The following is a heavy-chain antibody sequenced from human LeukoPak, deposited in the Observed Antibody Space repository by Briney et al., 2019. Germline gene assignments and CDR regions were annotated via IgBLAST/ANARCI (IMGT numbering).Heavy chain of an antibody. D-gene: IGHD3-22*01. CDR3: AKGDYYDSSGYYVGLYYFDY. V-gene: IGHV3-33*06. CDR2: IWYDGSNK. Sequence: GGSLRLSCAASGFTFSSYGMHWARQAPGKGLEWVAVIWYDGSNKYYADSVKGRFTISRDNSKNTLYLQMNSLRAEDTAVYYCAKGDYYDSSGYYVGLYYFDYWGQGTLVTVSS. J-gene: IGHJ4*02. CDR1: GFTFSSYG.